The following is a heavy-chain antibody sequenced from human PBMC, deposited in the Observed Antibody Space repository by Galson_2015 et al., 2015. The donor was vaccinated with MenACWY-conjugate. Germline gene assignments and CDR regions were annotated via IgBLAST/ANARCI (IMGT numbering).Heavy chain of an antibody. CDR3: ARAGALTGKRIYYSYYGMDV. V-gene: IGHV1-69*13. CDR1: GGTFSRHA. Sequence: SVKVSCKASGGTFSRHAISWVRQAPGQGLEWMGGIIPIFGSSDYAQKFQGRVTITADESTSTVYVELSSLRPEDTGLYYCARAGALTGKRIYYSYYGMDVWGQGTTVTVSS. J-gene: IGHJ6*02. CDR2: IIPIFGSS. D-gene: IGHD1-20*01.